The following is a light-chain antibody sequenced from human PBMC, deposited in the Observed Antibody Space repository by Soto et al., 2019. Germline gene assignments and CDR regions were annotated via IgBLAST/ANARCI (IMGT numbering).Light chain of an antibody. CDR2: DAS. Sequence: EIVLTQSPATLSLSPGEGATLSCRASLSVSNFLAWYQQRPGQPPRLLIYDASNRAPGIPARFSGSGSGTDFTLTISSLEPEDFAVYYCQQRSSWPLTFGGGTKVEI. J-gene: IGKJ4*01. CDR1: LSVSNF. CDR3: QQRSSWPLT. V-gene: IGKV3-11*01.